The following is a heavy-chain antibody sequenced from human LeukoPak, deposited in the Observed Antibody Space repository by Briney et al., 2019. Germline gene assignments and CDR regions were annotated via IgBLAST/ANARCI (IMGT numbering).Heavy chain of an antibody. Sequence: GGSLRLSCAASGFTFSSYEMNWVRQAPGKGLEWVSYISSSGSTIYYADSVKGRFTISRDNAKNSLYLQMNSLQTEDTAVYYCTREKEGYNFGLDYYYYMDVWGNGTTVTVSS. D-gene: IGHD5-18*01. CDR1: GFTFSSYE. J-gene: IGHJ6*03. CDR3: TREKEGYNFGLDYYYYMDV. CDR2: ISSSGSTI. V-gene: IGHV3-48*03.